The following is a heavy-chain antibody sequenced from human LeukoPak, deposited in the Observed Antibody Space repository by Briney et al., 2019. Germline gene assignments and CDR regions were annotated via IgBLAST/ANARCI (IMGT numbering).Heavy chain of an antibody. Sequence: GGSLRLSCAASGFTFSNYGMHWVRQAPGKGLEWVAFIRYDGSDKSYADSVKGRFTISRDNSKNTLYLQLNSLRAGDTAVYYCAKDIRLTNDYYYYMDVWGKGTTVTVSS. CDR1: GFTFSNYG. D-gene: IGHD2-21*01. CDR3: AKDIRLTNDYYYYMDV. CDR2: IRYDGSDK. J-gene: IGHJ6*03. V-gene: IGHV3-30*02.